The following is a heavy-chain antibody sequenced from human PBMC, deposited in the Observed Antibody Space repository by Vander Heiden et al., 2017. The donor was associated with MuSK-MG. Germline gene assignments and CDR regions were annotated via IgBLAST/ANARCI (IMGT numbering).Heavy chain of an antibody. CDR3: ARERGPFDAFDI. CDR2: IWSDGVHK. CDR1: GFPFSTYG. V-gene: IGHV3-33*01. Sequence: QVQLVESGGGVVQPGRSLRLSCAASGFPFSTYGMHWVRQAPGKGLEWVAVIWSDGVHKYYADSVKGRFAISRDNSKNTLDVQISSLRVEDTAVYYCARERGPFDAFDIWGQGTMVTVSS. J-gene: IGHJ3*02.